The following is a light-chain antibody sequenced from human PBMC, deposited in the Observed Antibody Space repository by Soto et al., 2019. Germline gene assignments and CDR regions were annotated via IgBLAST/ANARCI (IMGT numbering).Light chain of an antibody. CDR3: QQYKSYPWT. CDR1: ESLIGW. CDR2: DAS. J-gene: IGKJ1*01. V-gene: IGKV1-5*01. Sequence: DIQLTQSPSTLSASVGDTVTISCRASESLIGWLAWYQQRPGSAPKLLIYDASSLEGGVPSRFTGDGSGTEFSLTIASLQPDDVGTYSCQQYKSYPWTFGQGTKVDLK.